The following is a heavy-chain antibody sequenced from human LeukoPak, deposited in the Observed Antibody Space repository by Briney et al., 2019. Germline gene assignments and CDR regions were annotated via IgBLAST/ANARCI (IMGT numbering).Heavy chain of an antibody. J-gene: IGHJ4*02. CDR1: GFTFSSYG. V-gene: IGHV3-30*02. Sequence: PGRSLRLSCAASGFTFSSYGMHWVRQAPGKGLEWVTFIRYDGSTKSYADSVKGRFTIARDNSKDTLYLQMNGLRAEDTAVYFCAKDYNNGFDYWGQGALVTVSS. CDR3: AKDYNNGFDY. D-gene: IGHD1-14*01. CDR2: IRYDGSTK.